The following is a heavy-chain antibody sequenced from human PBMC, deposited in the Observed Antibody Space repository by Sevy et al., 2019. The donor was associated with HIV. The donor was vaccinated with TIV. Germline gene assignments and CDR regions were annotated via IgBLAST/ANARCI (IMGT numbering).Heavy chain of an antibody. CDR3: ARDPDILSGYPSHYFDY. CDR1: GFSFSKYW. CDR2: IKEDGSQT. J-gene: IGHJ4*02. Sequence: GGSLRLSCAASGFSFSKYWMSWVRQAPGKGLEWVANIKEDGSQTNYLESVKGRFTISRDNAKNLLYLQMNNLRADDTAVYYCARDPDILSGYPSHYFDYWGQGTLVTVS. V-gene: IGHV3-7*01. D-gene: IGHD3-9*01.